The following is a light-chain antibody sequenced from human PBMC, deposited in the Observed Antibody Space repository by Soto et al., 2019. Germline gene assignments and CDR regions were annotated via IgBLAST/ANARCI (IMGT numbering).Light chain of an antibody. CDR2: DGN. Sequence: QSALTQPASVSGSPGQSITISCTGTSSDVGSYNLVSWYQQHPGKAPKLMIYDGNERPSGVSNRFSGSKSGNTASLTISGLQAEDEADYYCCSYAGSSTWVFGGGTKLTVL. V-gene: IGLV2-23*01. CDR3: CSYAGSSTWV. J-gene: IGLJ3*02. CDR1: SSDVGSYNL.